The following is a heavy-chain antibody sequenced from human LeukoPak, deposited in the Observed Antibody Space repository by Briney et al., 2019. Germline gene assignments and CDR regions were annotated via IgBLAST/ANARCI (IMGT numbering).Heavy chain of an antibody. V-gene: IGHV4-34*01. CDR1: GGTFSGYY. CDR2: SNDSGGT. J-gene: IGHJ6*03. Sequence: PSETLSLTCAVYGGTFSGYYWSWIRQPPGKRLEWVGESNDSGGTNYNPSLKSRVTISADKSKNQVSLKLTSVTAADTAVYYCARLSVIVGSTLEYYYYYMDVWGQGTTVTVSS. D-gene: IGHD1-26*01. CDR3: ARLSVIVGSTLEYYYYYMDV.